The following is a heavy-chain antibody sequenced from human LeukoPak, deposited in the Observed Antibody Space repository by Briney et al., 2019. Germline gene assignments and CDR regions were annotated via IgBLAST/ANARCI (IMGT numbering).Heavy chain of an antibody. D-gene: IGHD5-24*01. Sequence: GRSLRLSCAASGFTFSSYAMHWVRQAPGKGLEWVAVISYDGSNKYYADSVKGRFTIPRDNSKNTLYLQMNSLRAEDTAVYYCARDRDGYNYFDYWGQGTLVTVSS. J-gene: IGHJ4*02. CDR1: GFTFSSYA. CDR2: ISYDGSNK. CDR3: ARDRDGYNYFDY. V-gene: IGHV3-30*04.